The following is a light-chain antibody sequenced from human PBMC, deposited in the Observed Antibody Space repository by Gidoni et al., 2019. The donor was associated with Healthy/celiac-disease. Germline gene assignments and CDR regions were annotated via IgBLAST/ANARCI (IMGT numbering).Light chain of an antibody. Sequence: DIQMTQSPSSLSASVGDRVTITCRASQSISSYLNWYQQKPGKAPKLLIYAASSLQSGVPSRFSGSGSGTDFTLTISSLQAEDFAIYYCQQSYSTPQTFGGGTKVEIK. CDR2: AAS. J-gene: IGKJ4*01. CDR1: QSISSY. CDR3: QQSYSTPQT. V-gene: IGKV1-39*01.